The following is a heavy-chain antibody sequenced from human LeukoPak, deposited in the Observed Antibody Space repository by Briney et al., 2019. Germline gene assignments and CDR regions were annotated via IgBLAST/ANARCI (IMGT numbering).Heavy chain of an antibody. CDR1: GYTFTSYY. CDR3: AREAQDYGGNRYFDY. J-gene: IGHJ4*02. V-gene: IGHV1-46*01. D-gene: IGHD4-23*01. CDR2: INPSGGST. Sequence: ASVKVSCKASGYTFTSYYMHWVRQAPGQGLEWMGIINPSGGSTSYAQKFQGRVTMTRDTSTSTVYMELSSLRSEDTAVYYCAREAQDYGGNRYFDYWGQGTLVTVPS.